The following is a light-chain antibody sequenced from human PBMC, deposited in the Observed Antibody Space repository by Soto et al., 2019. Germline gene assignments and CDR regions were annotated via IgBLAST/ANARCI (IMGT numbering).Light chain of an antibody. CDR2: DAS. Sequence: DIQMTQSPSTLSASVGDRVAITCRASQSISQWVAWYQQKPGRAPELLIYDASKLKSGVPSRFSGRGSGTEFSLTITSLQPDDSAMYYCQQYNGYSWTFGRGTTV. J-gene: IGKJ1*01. CDR3: QQYNGYSWT. CDR1: QSISQW. V-gene: IGKV1-5*01.